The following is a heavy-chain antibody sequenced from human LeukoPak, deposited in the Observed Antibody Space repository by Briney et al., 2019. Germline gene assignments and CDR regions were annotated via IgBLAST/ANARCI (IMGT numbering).Heavy chain of an antibody. J-gene: IGHJ6*03. V-gene: IGHV3-30*02. CDR3: AKVGSGYYYYYYMDV. Sequence: GGSLRLSCAASGFTFSSYAMHWVRQAPGKGLEWVAFTRNDGSKQYYADSVKGRFTISRDNSKNTLYLQMNSLRADDTAVYYCAKVGSGYYYYYYMDVWGKGTTVTISS. D-gene: IGHD6-19*01. CDR1: GFTFSSYA. CDR2: TRNDGSKQ.